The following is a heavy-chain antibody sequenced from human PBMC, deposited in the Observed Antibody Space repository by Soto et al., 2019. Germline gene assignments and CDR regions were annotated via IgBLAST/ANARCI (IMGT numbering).Heavy chain of an antibody. V-gene: IGHV3-49*03. D-gene: IGHD6-13*01. CDR2: IRSKAYGATT. CDR1: GFTFGDYA. Sequence: PGGSLRLSCTTSGFTFGDYAMSWSRQAPGKGLEWVGVIRSKAYGATTDYAASVKGRFTISRDDSKSIAYLQMNSLKSEGTGVYYCTKYTYTSRYAYYGMDVWGHGTTVTVSS. J-gene: IGHJ6*02. CDR3: TKYTYTSRYAYYGMDV.